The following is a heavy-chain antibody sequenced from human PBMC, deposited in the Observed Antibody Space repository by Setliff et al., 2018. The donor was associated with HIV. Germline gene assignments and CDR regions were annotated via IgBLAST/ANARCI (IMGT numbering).Heavy chain of an antibody. CDR3: ARPDSRWYARGRDPLYGMDV. D-gene: IGHD6-13*01. V-gene: IGHV1-3*04. CDR2: INTGNGNT. Sequence: ASVKVSCKASGYTFTRNAMHWVRQAPGQRLEWMGWINTGNGNTKYSQKFLGRVTITRDTSASTAYMELISLRSEDTAVYYCARPDSRWYARGRDPLYGMDVWGQGTTVTVSS. J-gene: IGHJ6*02. CDR1: GYTFTRNA.